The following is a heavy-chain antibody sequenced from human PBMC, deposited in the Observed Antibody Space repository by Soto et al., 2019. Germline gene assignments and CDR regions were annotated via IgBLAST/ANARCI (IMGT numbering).Heavy chain of an antibody. D-gene: IGHD3-16*02. Sequence: PSETLSLTCAVSGGSISSSNCWSWVRQPPGKGLEWTGEIYHSVSRNYNPSLKSRVTMSVDKSKNQISLKLSSVTAADTAVYYCGTHPEAPLRLGELSQPRQYFDYLGQRTLVTVCS. J-gene: IGHJ4*02. V-gene: IGHV4-4*02. CDR1: GGSISSSNC. CDR2: IYHSVSR. CDR3: GTHPEAPLRLGELSQPRQYFDY.